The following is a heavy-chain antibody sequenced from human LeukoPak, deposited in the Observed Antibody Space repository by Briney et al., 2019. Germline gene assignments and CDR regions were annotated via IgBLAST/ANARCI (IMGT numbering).Heavy chain of an antibody. V-gene: IGHV3-11*01. J-gene: IGHJ5*02. Sequence: GGSLRLSCAASGFTFSDYYMSWIRQAPGKGLEWVSYISSSGSTIYYADSVKGRFTISRDNAKNSLYLQMNSLRAEDTAVYYCARDLTVTTSRFDPWGQGTLVTVSS. CDR1: GFTFSDYY. CDR3: ARDLTVTTSRFDP. CDR2: ISSSGSTI. D-gene: IGHD4-11*01.